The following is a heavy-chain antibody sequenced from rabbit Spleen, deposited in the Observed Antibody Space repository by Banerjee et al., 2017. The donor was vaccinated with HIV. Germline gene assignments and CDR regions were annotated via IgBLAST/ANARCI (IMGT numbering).Heavy chain of an antibody. Sequence: QSLEESGGGLVQPEGSLTLTCKASGFSFSSSDYICWVRQAPGKGLEWISCIAGSSSGFTYSATWATGRFTISKTSSTTVTLQMTSLTVADTATYFCARDLTDVIGWNFGWWGQGTLVTVS. CDR3: ARDLTDVIGWNFGW. D-gene: IGHD4-1*01. CDR1: GFSFSSSDY. CDR2: IAGSSSGFT. J-gene: IGHJ3*01. V-gene: IGHV1S40*01.